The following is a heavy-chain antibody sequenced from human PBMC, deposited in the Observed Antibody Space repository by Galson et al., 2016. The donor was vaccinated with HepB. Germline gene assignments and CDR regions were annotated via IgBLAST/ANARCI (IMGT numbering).Heavy chain of an antibody. V-gene: IGHV3-21*01. CDR3: ARVREQQLLDAFDI. Sequence: SLRLSCAASGFTFSSYNLNWVRQAPGKGLEWVSSISSGSSYIYYADSVKGRFTISRDNVKKSLYLQMNSLRPEDTAVYYCARVREQQLLDAFDIWDQGTMVTVSS. CDR1: GFTFSSYN. J-gene: IGHJ3*02. CDR2: ISSGSSYI. D-gene: IGHD6-13*01.